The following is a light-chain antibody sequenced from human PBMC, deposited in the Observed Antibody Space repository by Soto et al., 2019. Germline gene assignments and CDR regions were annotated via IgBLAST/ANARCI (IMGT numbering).Light chain of an antibody. CDR3: SSYAGSNNWV. V-gene: IGLV2-8*01. Sequence: QSALTQSPSASGSPGQSVTISCTGTSSDVGNYKYVSWYQQHPGKAPKLMIYEVSKRPSWVPDRFSGSKSGNTASLTVSGLQAEEEAEYYCSSYAGSNNWVFGGGTKLTVL. CDR2: EVS. CDR1: SSDVGNYKY. J-gene: IGLJ3*02.